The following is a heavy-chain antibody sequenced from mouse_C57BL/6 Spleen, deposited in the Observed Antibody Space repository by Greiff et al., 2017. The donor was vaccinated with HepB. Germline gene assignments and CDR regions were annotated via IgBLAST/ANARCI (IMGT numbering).Heavy chain of an antibody. CDR2: IDPSDSET. CDR1: GYTFTSYW. D-gene: IGHD2-4*01. Sequence: QVQLKESGAELVRPGSSVKLSCKASGYTFTSYWMHWVKQRPIQGLEWIGNIDPSDSETHYNQKFKDKATLTVDKSSSTAYMQLSSLTSEDSAVYYCARKRDDYGGFDYWGQGTTLTVSS. J-gene: IGHJ2*01. V-gene: IGHV1-52*01. CDR3: ARKRDDYGGFDY.